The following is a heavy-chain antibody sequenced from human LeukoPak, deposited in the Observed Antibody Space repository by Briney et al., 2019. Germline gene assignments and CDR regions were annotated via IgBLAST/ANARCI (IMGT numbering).Heavy chain of an antibody. Sequence: GGSLRLSCAASGFTFSSYWMHWVRQAPGKGLVWVSRINTDGSSTGYADSVKGRFTISRDNARNTLYLQMNSLRAEDTAVYYCARHYHYYYYYMDVWGKGTTVTVSS. CDR2: INTDGSST. D-gene: IGHD3-10*01. CDR1: GFTFSSYW. CDR3: ARHYHYYYYYMDV. V-gene: IGHV3-74*01. J-gene: IGHJ6*03.